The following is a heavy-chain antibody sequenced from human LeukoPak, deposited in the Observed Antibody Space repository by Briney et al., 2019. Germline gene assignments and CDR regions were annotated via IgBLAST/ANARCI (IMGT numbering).Heavy chain of an antibody. V-gene: IGHV3-30*18. Sequence: AXGXTFSSYGMHWVRQAPGKGLEWVXVISYDGSNKYYADSVKGRFTISRDNSKNTLYLQMNSLRAEDTAVYYCAKELIAVAGMGISYDYWGQGTLVTVSS. CDR2: ISYDGSNK. CDR1: GXTFSSYG. J-gene: IGHJ4*02. D-gene: IGHD6-19*01. CDR3: AKELIAVAGMGISYDY.